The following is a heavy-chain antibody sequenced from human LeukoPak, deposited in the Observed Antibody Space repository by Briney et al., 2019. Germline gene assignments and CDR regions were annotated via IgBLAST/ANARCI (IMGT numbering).Heavy chain of an antibody. D-gene: IGHD3-22*01. J-gene: IGHJ4*02. CDR3: ARAYYESSAYRHAVYFDY. CDR2: INPSDDST. V-gene: IGHV1-46*01. CDR1: GYTFTSYY. Sequence: ASVKVSCKASGYTFTSYYMHWVRQAPGQGLEWMGIINPSDDSTRYAQKFQGRVAMTKDTSTNTVYMHLSSPSSDDTAVYYCARAYYESSAYRHAVYFDYWGQGTLVTVSS.